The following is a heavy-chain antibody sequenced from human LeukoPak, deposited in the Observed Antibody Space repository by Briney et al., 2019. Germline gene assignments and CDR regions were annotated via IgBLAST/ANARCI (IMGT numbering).Heavy chain of an antibody. Sequence: PGGSLRLSCAASGFNFNDFYMSWIRQAPGKGLEWVANIRQNGSGIAYVDSVEGRFTISRDDAQNSLYLEMNRLRVEDTAVYYCADPGVGYWGQGTLVTVSA. J-gene: IGHJ4*02. V-gene: IGHV3-7*01. CDR1: GFNFNDFY. D-gene: IGHD2-8*01. CDR2: IRQNGSGI. CDR3: ADPGVGY.